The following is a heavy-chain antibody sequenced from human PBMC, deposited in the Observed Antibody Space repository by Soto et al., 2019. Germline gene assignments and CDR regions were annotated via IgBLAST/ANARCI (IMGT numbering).Heavy chain of an antibody. CDR2: INHTGNT. Sequence: PSETLSLTCAVYGGSFSGYYWSWIRQPPGKGLEWIGEINHTGNTNYNPSLTSRVTMSVDTSKNQFSLKLSSVTAADTAVYFCARVDDYWGQGTLVTAPQ. CDR3: ARVDDY. V-gene: IGHV4-34*01. J-gene: IGHJ4*02. CDR1: GGSFSGYY. D-gene: IGHD3-9*01.